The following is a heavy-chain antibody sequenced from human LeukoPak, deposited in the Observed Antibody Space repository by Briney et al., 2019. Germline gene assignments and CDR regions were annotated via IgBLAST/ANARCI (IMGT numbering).Heavy chain of an antibody. Sequence: GGTLRLSCAASGFTFNTYGMSWVRQAPGKGLEWVSAISDSGGSTYYADSVKGRFTISRDNSKNTLYLQMNSLRAEDTAVFYCAKTYFYDSSGYLDYWGQGTLVTVSS. CDR1: GFTFNTYG. D-gene: IGHD3-22*01. CDR2: ISDSGGST. CDR3: AKTYFYDSSGYLDY. J-gene: IGHJ4*02. V-gene: IGHV3-23*01.